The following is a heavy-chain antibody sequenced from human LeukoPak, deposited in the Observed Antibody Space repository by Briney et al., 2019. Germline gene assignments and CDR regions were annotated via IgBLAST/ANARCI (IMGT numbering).Heavy chain of an antibody. CDR1: GYTFTCYD. Sequence: GASVNVSCKASGYTFTCYDINWVRQATGQGLEWMGWMNPNSGNTGYAQKFQGRVTMTRNTSISTAYMELSSLRSEDTAVYYCARSRGSGSPWSDWGQGTLVTVSS. D-gene: IGHD3-10*01. CDR2: MNPNSGNT. V-gene: IGHV1-8*01. CDR3: ARSRGSGSPWSD. J-gene: IGHJ4*02.